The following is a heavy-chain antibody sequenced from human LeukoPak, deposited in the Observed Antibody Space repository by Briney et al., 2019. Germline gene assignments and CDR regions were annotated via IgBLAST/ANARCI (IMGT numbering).Heavy chain of an antibody. CDR2: VYTSGST. J-gene: IGHJ3*02. Sequence: SETLSLTCSVSGGSISGYYWTWTRQPAGKGLEWIGRVYTSGSTHYNPSLKTRLTMSVDTSKNQFSLKLSSVTAADTAVYYCARLITGTTTAFDIWGQGTMVTASS. D-gene: IGHD1-7*01. CDR3: ARLITGTTTAFDI. V-gene: IGHV4-4*07. CDR1: GGSISGYY.